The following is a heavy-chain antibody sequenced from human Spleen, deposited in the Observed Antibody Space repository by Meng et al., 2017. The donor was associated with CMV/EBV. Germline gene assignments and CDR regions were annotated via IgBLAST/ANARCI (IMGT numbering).Heavy chain of an antibody. CDR1: GYNFDIYG. D-gene: IGHD4-17*01. J-gene: IGHJ4*02. Sequence: QIQLVQSGPELRRPGASVKVSFKASGYNFDIYGITWVRQAPGQGLEWVGWVSAENGDTDYGQKFQGRVTVTADTFTNTAYMEMRSPRSDDSAMYYCARAGAAVTTNFDFWGQGTLVTVSS. V-gene: IGHV1-18*01. CDR3: ARAGAAVTTNFDF. CDR2: VSAENGDT.